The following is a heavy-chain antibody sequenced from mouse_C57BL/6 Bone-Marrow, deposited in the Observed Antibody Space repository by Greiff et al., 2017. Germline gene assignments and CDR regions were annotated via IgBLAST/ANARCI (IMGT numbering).Heavy chain of an antibody. CDR2: IYPRSGNT. D-gene: IGHD1-1*01. Sequence: VQLVESGAELARPGASVKLSCKASGYTFTSYGISWVKQRTGQGLEWIGEIYPRSGNTYYNEKFKGKATLTADKSSSTAYMELRSLTSEDSAVYFCARVGSSPLGYWGQGTTLTVSS. V-gene: IGHV1-81*01. J-gene: IGHJ2*01. CDR1: GYTFTSYG. CDR3: ARVGSSPLGY.